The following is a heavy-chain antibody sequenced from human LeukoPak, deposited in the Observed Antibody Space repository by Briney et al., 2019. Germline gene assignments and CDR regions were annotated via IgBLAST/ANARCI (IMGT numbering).Heavy chain of an antibody. Sequence: PSETLSLTCAAYGGSFSGYYWSWIRQPPGKGLECIGEINHSGSTNYNPSLKSRVTISVDTSKNQFSLKLSSVTAADTAVYYCARRGGFYSNLVFDYWGQGTLVTVSS. D-gene: IGHD4-11*01. CDR3: ARRGGFYSNLVFDY. V-gene: IGHV4-34*01. CDR1: GGSFSGYY. J-gene: IGHJ4*02. CDR2: INHSGST.